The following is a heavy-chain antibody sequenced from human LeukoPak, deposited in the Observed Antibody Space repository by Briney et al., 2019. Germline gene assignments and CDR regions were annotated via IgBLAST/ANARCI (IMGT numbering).Heavy chain of an antibody. Sequence: PGGSLRLSCAASGFTFSSYEMNLVRQAPGKGLEWVSYISSSGSTIYYADSVKGRFTISRDKAKNSLYLQMNSLRAEDTAVYYCARDRYDFWSGYSLNWFDPWGQGTPVTVSS. CDR3: ARDRYDFWSGYSLNWFDP. J-gene: IGHJ5*02. CDR1: GFTFSSYE. V-gene: IGHV3-48*03. D-gene: IGHD3-3*01. CDR2: ISSSGSTI.